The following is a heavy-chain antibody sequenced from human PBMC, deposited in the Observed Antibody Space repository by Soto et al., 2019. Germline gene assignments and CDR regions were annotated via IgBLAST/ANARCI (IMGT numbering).Heavy chain of an antibody. CDR1: GESFSCYF. CDR2: ISHTGST. J-gene: IGHJ4*02. CDR3: ARGIYSSSSFFDY. D-gene: IGHD6-6*01. Sequence: SETLSLTCAVFGESFSCYFWSWIRQPPGKGLEWIGEISHTGSTNYNPSLKSRVTISVDTSENQFSLKLSSVTAADTAVFYCARGIYSSSSFFDYWGQGTLVTVSS. V-gene: IGHV4-34*01.